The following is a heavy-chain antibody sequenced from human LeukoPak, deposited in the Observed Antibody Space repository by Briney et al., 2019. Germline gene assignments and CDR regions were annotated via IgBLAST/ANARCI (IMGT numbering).Heavy chain of an antibody. Sequence: ASVKVSCKASGYTFTSYDITWVRQVSGQGLEWMGWMNPNSGNTDYAQKFQGRVTITRNTSISTAYMELSSLRSEDTAVYYCARVEYSSSSGLDYWGQGTLVTVSS. CDR2: MNPNSGNT. V-gene: IGHV1-8*03. D-gene: IGHD6-6*01. CDR1: GYTFTSYD. J-gene: IGHJ4*02. CDR3: ARVEYSSSSGLDY.